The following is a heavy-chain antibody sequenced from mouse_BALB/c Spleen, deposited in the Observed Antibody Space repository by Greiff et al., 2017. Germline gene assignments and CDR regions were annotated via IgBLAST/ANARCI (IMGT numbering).Heavy chain of an antibody. Sequence: QVQLQQSGAELVKPGASVKLSCKASGYTFTSYYMYWVKQRPGQGLEWIGEINPSNGGTNFNEKFKSKATLTVDKSSSTAYMQLSSLTSEDSAVYYCTSYYRYEDYAMDYWGQGTSVTVSS. D-gene: IGHD2-14*01. CDR3: TSYYRYEDYAMDY. V-gene: IGHV1S81*02. J-gene: IGHJ4*01. CDR2: INPSNGGT. CDR1: GYTFTSYY.